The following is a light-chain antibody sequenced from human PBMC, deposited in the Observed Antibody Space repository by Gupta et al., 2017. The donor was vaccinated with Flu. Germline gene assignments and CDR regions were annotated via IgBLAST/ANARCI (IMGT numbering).Light chain of an antibody. J-gene: IGLJ2*01. CDR2: DNT. CDR1: RSNIGSVYE. Sequence: VTLSGPGSRSNIGSVYEGHWVQQFPGKAPKLIIYDNTNRPSGVHDRFAGSKSGTSASLVIXGXQAEDEXDYYCPSSDNRLNQGVFGGGNKLTVL. V-gene: IGLV1-40*01. CDR3: PSSDNRLNQGV.